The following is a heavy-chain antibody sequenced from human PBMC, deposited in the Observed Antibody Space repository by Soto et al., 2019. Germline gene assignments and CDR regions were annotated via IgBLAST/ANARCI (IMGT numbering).Heavy chain of an antibody. CDR1: GYTFTSYD. D-gene: IGHD5-18*01. V-gene: IGHV1-8*01. CDR3: ARRIQLWLWYYYYYGMDV. CDR2: MNPNSGNT. J-gene: IGHJ6*02. Sequence: ASVKVSCKASGYTFTSYDINWVRQATGQGLEWMGWMNPNSGNTGYAQKFQGRVTMTRNTSISTAYMELSSLRSEDTAVYYCARRIQLWLWYYYYYGMDVWGQGTTVTVSS.